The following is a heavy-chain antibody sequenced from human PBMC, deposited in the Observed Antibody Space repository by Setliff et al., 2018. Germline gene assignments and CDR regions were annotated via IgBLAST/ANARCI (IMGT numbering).Heavy chain of an antibody. CDR3: ARQQQLVIGSTAYYYYGMDV. D-gene: IGHD6-13*01. J-gene: IGHJ6*02. Sequence: SETLSLTCSVSGGSIISSNFHLYWGWIRRPPGKGLEWIGIIYYSGSTYYNPSLKSRVTISVDTSKNRFSLKLSSVTAADTAVYYCARQQQLVIGSTAYYYYGMDVWGQGTTVTVSS. CDR1: GGSIISSNFHLY. CDR2: IYYSGST. V-gene: IGHV4-39*07.